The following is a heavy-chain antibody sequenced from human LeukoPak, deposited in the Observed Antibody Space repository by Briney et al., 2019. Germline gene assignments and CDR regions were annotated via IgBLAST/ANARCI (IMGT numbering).Heavy chain of an antibody. V-gene: IGHV4-34*01. J-gene: IGHJ4*02. Sequence: SETLSLTCAVYGGSFSYYYWSWIRQPPGKGLEWIGEINHSGITNYNPSLKSRVTISADTSKNQFSLKLTSVTAADTAVYYCARQASDRYDFWSGSSYYFDYWGQGTLVTVSS. CDR1: GGSFSYYY. CDR3: ARQASDRYDFWSGSSYYFDY. D-gene: IGHD3-3*01. CDR2: INHSGIT.